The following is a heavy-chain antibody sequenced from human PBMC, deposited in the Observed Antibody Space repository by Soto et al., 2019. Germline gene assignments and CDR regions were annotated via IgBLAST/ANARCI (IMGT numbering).Heavy chain of an antibody. V-gene: IGHV3-23*04. CDR1: GFVFRTNA. J-gene: IGHJ4*02. Sequence: DEQLVESGGDLVQPGGSLRLSCAASGFVFRTNAMSWVRQRPGQGLEWVSAIRGSGDNTYYADSVKGRFSISRDNSKNTLFLQMNSLRAEDAAMYDCASLKIYCRSETYYSTYHDYWGQGTLVTVSS. CDR3: ASLKIYCRSETYYSTYHDY. CDR2: IRGSGDNT. D-gene: IGHD1-26*01.